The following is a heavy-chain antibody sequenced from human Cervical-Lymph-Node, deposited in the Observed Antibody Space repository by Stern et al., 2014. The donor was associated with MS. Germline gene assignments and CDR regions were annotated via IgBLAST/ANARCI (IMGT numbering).Heavy chain of an antibody. Sequence: EVQLVESGGGLVKPGGSLRLSCAASGFTFSSYSMNWVRQAPGKGLEWVSCISSSSSYIYYADSVKGRFTISRDNAKNSLYLQMSSLRAEDTAVYYCARGTGSSGYYPEYWYFGLWGRGTLVTVSS. CDR3: ARGTGSSGYYPEYWYFGL. V-gene: IGHV3-21*01. J-gene: IGHJ2*01. CDR1: GFTFSSYS. D-gene: IGHD3-22*01. CDR2: ISSSSSYI.